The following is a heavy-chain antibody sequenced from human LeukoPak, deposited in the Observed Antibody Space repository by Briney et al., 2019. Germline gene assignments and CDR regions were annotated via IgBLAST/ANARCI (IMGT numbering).Heavy chain of an antibody. CDR3: ARRSGPRAYYRRSYGMDV. Sequence: SVKVSCKASGGTFSSYAISWVRQAPGQGLEWMGGIIPIFGTANYAQKFQGRVTITADESTSTAYMELSSLRAEDTAVYYCARRSGPRAYYRRSYGMDVWGQGTTVTVSS. V-gene: IGHV1-69*13. CDR2: IIPIFGTA. J-gene: IGHJ6*02. D-gene: IGHD3-16*01. CDR1: GGTFSSYA.